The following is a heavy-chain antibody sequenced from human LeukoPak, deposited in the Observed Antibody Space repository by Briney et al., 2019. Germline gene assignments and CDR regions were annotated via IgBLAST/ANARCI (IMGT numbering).Heavy chain of an antibody. Sequence: GGSLRLSCAASGFTFSSYAMSWVRQAPGKGLEWVSGISGSGGSTYYADSVKGRFTISRDNFTNTLYLQMNGLGAEDTAVYYCAKDISEYSSGWYFDYWGQGTLVTVSS. CDR2: ISGSGGST. J-gene: IGHJ4*02. D-gene: IGHD6-19*01. CDR1: GFTFSSYA. CDR3: AKDISEYSSGWYFDY. V-gene: IGHV3-23*01.